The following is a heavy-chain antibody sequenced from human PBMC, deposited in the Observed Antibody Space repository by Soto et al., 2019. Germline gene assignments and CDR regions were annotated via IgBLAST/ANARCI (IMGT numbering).Heavy chain of an antibody. D-gene: IGHD3-16*01. Sequence: EVQLVESGGGLIPPGGSLRLSCAASGFLVNSAYMTWVRQAPGKGLEWLSKINSDGSTLYAESVKGRFTISRGNSKNRLDLQMTCLRAEATAIYYCARSEDSFAWGYWGQGTLVIVSS. CDR3: ARSEDSFAWGY. V-gene: IGHV3-53*01. CDR2: INSDGST. J-gene: IGHJ4*02. CDR1: GFLVNSAY.